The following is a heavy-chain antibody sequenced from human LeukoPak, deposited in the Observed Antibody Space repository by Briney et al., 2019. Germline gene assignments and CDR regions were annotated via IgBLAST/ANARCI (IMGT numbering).Heavy chain of an antibody. CDR2: ISSSSSTI. Sequence: GGSLRLSCAASGFTFSSYSMNWVRQAPGKGLEWVSYISSSSSTIYYADSVKGRFTISRDNAKNSLYLQMNSLRAEDTAVYYCARGQPTRTYYYGSGTRGKLDYWGQGTLVTVSS. V-gene: IGHV3-48*01. J-gene: IGHJ4*02. CDR1: GFTFSSYS. D-gene: IGHD3-10*01. CDR3: ARGQPTRTYYYGSGTRGKLDY.